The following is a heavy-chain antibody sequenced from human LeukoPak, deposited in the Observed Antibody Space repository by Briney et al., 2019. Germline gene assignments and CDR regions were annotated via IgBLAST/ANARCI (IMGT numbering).Heavy chain of an antibody. CDR3: AGGRSGTYYDY. J-gene: IGHJ4*02. D-gene: IGHD1-26*01. CDR2: INSDGSST. CDR1: GFTFSSYW. Sequence: SGGSLRLSCAASGFTFSSYWMHWVRQAPGKGLVWVSRINSDGSSTSHADSVKGRFTISRDNAKNTLYLQMNSLRADDTAVYYCAGGRSGTYYDYWGQGTLVTVSS. V-gene: IGHV3-74*01.